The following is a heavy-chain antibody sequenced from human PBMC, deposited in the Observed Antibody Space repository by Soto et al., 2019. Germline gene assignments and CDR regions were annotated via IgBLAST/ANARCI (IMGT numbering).Heavy chain of an antibody. Sequence: QITLKESGPTLVKPTQTLTLTCTLSGFSLSTSGVGVGWIRQPPGKALEWLALIYWDDDKRYRPSLKSRLTITKDTSKSQVVVTMTNMDPVNTATYYCAPRPARRDYSGCDFDYWGQAPLLTVSS. CDR1: GFSLSTSGVG. J-gene: IGHJ4*02. CDR3: APRPARRDYSGCDFDY. CDR2: IYWDDDK. D-gene: IGHD5-12*01. V-gene: IGHV2-5*02.